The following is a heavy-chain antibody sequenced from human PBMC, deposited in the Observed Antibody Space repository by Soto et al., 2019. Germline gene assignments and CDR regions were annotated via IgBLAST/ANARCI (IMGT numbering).Heavy chain of an antibody. CDR1: GGSFSCYD. J-gene: IGHJ6*03. V-gene: IGHV4-34*01. D-gene: IGHD2-2*01. CDR2: INHSGST. Sequence: PSETLSLTCAVYGGSFSCYDLSWIRQPPGKGLEWIGEINHSGSTNYNPSLKSRVTISVDTSKNQFSLKLSSVTAADTAVYYCARGRRHGPAAMINYYYYYMDVWGKGTTVTVSS. CDR3: ARGRRHGPAAMINYYYYYMDV.